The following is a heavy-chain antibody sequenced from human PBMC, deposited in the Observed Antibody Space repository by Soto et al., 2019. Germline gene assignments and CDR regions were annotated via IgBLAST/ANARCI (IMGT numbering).Heavy chain of an antibody. V-gene: IGHV4-61*01. D-gene: IGHD6-13*01. CDR3: ASGIEATGR. CDR1: GDSVSSGRYY. Sequence: SETLSLTCTVFGDSVSSGRYYWSWIRQPPGKGLEWIGHIYYSGSTNYNPSLKSRVTISIDMSKNQFSLKLSSVTAADTALYYCASGIEATGRWGQGTLVPVSS. CDR2: IYYSGST. J-gene: IGHJ1*01.